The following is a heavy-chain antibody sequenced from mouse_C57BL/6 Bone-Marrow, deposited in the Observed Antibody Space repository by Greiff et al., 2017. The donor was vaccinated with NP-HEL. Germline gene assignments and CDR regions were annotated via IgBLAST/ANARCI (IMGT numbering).Heavy chain of an antibody. CDR1: GYAFTNYL. D-gene: IGHD1-1*01. V-gene: IGHV1-54*01. Sequence: QVQLKESGAELVRPGTSVKVSCKASGYAFTNYLIEWVKQRPGQGLEWIGVINPGSGGTNYNEKFKGKATLTADKSSSTAYMQLSSLTSDDSAVYFCARFYYVWGQGTTLTVSS. J-gene: IGHJ2*01. CDR3: ARFYYV. CDR2: INPGSGGT.